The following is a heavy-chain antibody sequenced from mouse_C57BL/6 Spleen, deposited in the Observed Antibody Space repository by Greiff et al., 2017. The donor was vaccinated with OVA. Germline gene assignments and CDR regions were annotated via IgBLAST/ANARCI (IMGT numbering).Heavy chain of an antibody. CDR1: GFTFSSYA. CDR2: ISDGGSYT. D-gene: IGHD1-1*01. V-gene: IGHV5-4*03. J-gene: IGHJ1*03. Sequence: EVKLVESGGGLVKPGGSLKLSCAASGFTFSSYAMSWVRQTPEKRLEWVATISDGGSYTYYPANVKGRFTISRDNAKNNLYLQMSHLKSEDTAMYYCARAGRSHCYFDVWGTGTTVTVSS. CDR3: ARAGRSHCYFDV.